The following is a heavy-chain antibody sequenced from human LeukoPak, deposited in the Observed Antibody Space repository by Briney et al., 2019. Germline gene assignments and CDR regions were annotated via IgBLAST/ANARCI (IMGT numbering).Heavy chain of an antibody. J-gene: IGHJ6*03. CDR1: GGSISSGSYY. CDR3: ARTPMVRGARGYFYMDV. Sequence: SQTLSLTCTVSGGSISSGSYYWSWIRQPAGKGLEWIGRIYTSGSTNYNPSLKSRVTISVDTSKNQFSLKLSSVTAADTAVYYCARTPMVRGARGYFYMDVWGKGTTVTVSS. V-gene: IGHV4-61*02. D-gene: IGHD3-10*01. CDR2: IYTSGST.